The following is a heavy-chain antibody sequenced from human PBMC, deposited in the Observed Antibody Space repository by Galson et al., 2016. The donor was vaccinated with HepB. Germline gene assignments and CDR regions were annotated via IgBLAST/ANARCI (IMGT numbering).Heavy chain of an antibody. Sequence: SGAEVKKAGESLKISCKASGYSFPYYWIGWVRQKPGKGLEWMGIIYPGDSEIRYSPSFQGQVTMSVDKSISTAFLQWSSLKASDTAMYYCARQYNFWSGYSESYYGMDVWGQGTTVTVSS. CDR3: ARQYNFWSGYSESYYGMDV. J-gene: IGHJ6*02. V-gene: IGHV5-51*01. D-gene: IGHD3-3*01. CDR2: IYPGDSEI. CDR1: GYSFPYYW.